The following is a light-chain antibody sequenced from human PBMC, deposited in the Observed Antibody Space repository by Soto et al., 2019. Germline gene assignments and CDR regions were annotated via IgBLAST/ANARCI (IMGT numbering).Light chain of an antibody. J-gene: IGLJ3*02. Sequence: QSVLTQPPSASGTPGQRVTISCSGRSSNIGSHAVNWYQQLPGAAPKLLIYSNNQRPSGVPDRFTGSKSGTSASLAISGLQSEDEADYYCAAWDDRLNGVFGGGTKLTVL. CDR2: SNN. CDR1: SSNIGSHA. CDR3: AAWDDRLNGV. V-gene: IGLV1-44*01.